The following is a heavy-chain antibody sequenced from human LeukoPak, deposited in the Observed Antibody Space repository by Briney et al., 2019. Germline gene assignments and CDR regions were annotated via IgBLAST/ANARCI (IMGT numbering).Heavy chain of an antibody. CDR1: GFTFSSYA. J-gene: IGHJ4*02. V-gene: IGHV3-23*01. CDR3: ARDREMATNEDY. D-gene: IGHD5-24*01. Sequence: GGSLRLSCATSGFTFSSYAMSWVRQAPGKGLEWVSAVSGGGGSTNYADSVKGRFTISRDNSKNTLYLQMNSLRAEDTAVYYCARDREMATNEDYWGQGTLVTVSS. CDR2: VSGGGGST.